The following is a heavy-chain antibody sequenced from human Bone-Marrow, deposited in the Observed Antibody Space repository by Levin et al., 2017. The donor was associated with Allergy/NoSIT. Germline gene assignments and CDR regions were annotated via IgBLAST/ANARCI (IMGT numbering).Heavy chain of an antibody. Sequence: GGSLRLSCAASGFTFSRYWMHWVRQAPGKGLVWVSRITSDGSTTTYADSVKGRFTISRDNPKNILYLQMDSLRAEDMAVYYCARVSFDSYYIDYWGQGTLVTVSS. CDR3: ARVSFDSYYIDY. D-gene: IGHD3-10*01. CDR1: GFTFSRYW. J-gene: IGHJ4*02. V-gene: IGHV3-74*01. CDR2: ITSDGSTT.